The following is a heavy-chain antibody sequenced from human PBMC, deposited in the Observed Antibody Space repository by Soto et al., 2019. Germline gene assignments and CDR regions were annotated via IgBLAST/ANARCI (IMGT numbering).Heavy chain of an antibody. CDR1: GFTFSSNA. V-gene: IGHV3-23*01. J-gene: IGHJ4*02. CDR3: AKDWVSGSSPY. Sequence: LRLSCTASGFTFSSNAMSWVRQAPGKGLEWVSSISGSAGVTYYADSVKGRFTISRDNSKNALYLQMNSLRAEDTAVYYCAKDWVSGSSPYWGQGTLVTVSS. D-gene: IGHD2-15*01. CDR2: ISGSAGVT.